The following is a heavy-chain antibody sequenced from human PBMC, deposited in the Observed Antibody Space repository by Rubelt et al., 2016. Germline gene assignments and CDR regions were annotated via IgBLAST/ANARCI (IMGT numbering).Heavy chain of an antibody. Sequence: QVQLVESGGGVVQPGRSLRLSCAASGFTFSSYAMHWVRQAPGKGLEWVAVISYDGSNKYYPDSVKGRFTISRDNSKNTLYLQMNSLGAEDTAVYYCARAGVTTADAFDIWGQGTMVTVSS. D-gene: IGHD4-11*01. CDR1: GFTFSSYA. CDR3: ARAGVTTADAFDI. V-gene: IGHV3-30*04. CDR2: ISYDGSNK. J-gene: IGHJ3*02.